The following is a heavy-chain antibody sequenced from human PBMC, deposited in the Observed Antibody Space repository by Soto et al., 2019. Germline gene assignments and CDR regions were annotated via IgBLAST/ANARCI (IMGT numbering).Heavy chain of an antibody. CDR3: ARGNYYDSSGYYGWFDP. J-gene: IGHJ5*02. D-gene: IGHD3-22*01. Sequence: GASVKVSFKASGYTFTSYGISWLRQAPGQGLEWMGWISAYNGNTNYAQKLQGRVTMTTDTSTSTAYMELRSLRSDDTAVYYCARGNYYDSSGYYGWFDPWGQGTLVTVSS. CDR1: GYTFTSYG. CDR2: ISAYNGNT. V-gene: IGHV1-18*01.